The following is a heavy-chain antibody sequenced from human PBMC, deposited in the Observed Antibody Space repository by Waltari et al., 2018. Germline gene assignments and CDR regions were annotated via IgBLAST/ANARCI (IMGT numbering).Heavy chain of an antibody. CDR3: ARNIMRRIDE. V-gene: IGHV1-18*01. D-gene: IGHD3-16*01. Sequence: QVRLVQSGTAVKRPGASVKVSCQASGFTFNNFGFSWVRQAPGHGLEWLGWISAYSGATHYAEKFQGRVTMTTDTSTDIVYMDLRSLRSDDTAVYFCARNIMRRIDEWGQGTLLTVSS. CDR2: ISAYSGAT. J-gene: IGHJ4*02. CDR1: GFTFNNFG.